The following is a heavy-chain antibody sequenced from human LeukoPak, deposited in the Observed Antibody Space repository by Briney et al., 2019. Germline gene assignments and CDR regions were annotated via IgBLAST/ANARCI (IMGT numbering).Heavy chain of an antibody. CDR2: IYYSGST. V-gene: IGHV4-59*01. D-gene: IGHD6-13*01. CDR3: ARERALYSRKGDAFDI. CDR1: GGSISSYY. Sequence: SETLSLTCTVSGGSISSYYWSWIRQPPGKGLEWIGYIYYSGSTNYNPSLKSRVTISVDTSKNQFSLKLSSVTAADTAVYYCARERALYSRKGDAFDIWGQGTMVTVSS. J-gene: IGHJ3*02.